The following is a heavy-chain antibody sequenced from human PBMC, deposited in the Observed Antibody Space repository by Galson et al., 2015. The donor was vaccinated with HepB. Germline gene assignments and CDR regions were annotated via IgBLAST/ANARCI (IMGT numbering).Heavy chain of an antibody. D-gene: IGHD5-18*01. CDR2: INHSGST. CDR3: ARDASRGYSYGLDY. CDR1: GGSFSGYY. V-gene: IGHV4-34*01. J-gene: IGHJ4*02. Sequence: GGSFSGYYWSWIRQPPGKGLEWIGEINHSGSTNYNPSLKSRVTISVDTSKNQFSLKLSSVTAADTAVYYCARDASRGYSYGLDYWGQGTLVTVSS.